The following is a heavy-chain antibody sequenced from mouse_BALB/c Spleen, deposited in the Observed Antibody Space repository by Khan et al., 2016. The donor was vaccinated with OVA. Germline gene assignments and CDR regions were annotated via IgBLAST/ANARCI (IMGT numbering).Heavy chain of an antibody. J-gene: IGHJ3*01. CDR3: ARSGYGSFAY. CDR2: IYPNNGDT. Sequence: EVQLQESGPELVKPGASVKISCRASGYTFTDYIMDWVKQSHGKSLEWIGYIYPNNGDTGYNQKFKTKATLTVDNSSRTAYMELRSLTSEDSAVYYCARSGYGSFAYWGQGTLVTVSA. CDR1: GYTFTDYI. V-gene: IGHV1S29*02. D-gene: IGHD1-2*01.